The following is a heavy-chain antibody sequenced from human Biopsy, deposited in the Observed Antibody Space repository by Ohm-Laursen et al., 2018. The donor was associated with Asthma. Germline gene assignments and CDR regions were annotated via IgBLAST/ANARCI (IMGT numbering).Heavy chain of an antibody. Sequence: TLSLTCIVSGDSISSRGGHYWRWIRQHPGKGLEWIGYIYYSGSTYYNPSLKSRVTISVDTSKNQFSLKVRSVTAADTAVYYCARDRSYSGSAGFGHYYGIDVWGQGTTVTVSS. CDR1: GDSISSRGGHY. V-gene: IGHV4-31*03. CDR3: ARDRSYSGSAGFGHYYGIDV. J-gene: IGHJ6*02. CDR2: IYYSGST. D-gene: IGHD5-12*01.